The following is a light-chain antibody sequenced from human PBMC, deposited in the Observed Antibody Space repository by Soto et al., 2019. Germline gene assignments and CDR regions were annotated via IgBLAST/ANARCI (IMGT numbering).Light chain of an antibody. V-gene: IGLV4-69*01. J-gene: IGLJ2*01. CDR2: LNSDGSH. Sequence: QSVLTQSPSVSASLGASVKITCSMSRGHSSYAIAWHQQQPEKGPRYLMQLNSDGSHQKGDGIPDRFSGSSSGTERYITSSRLHSEDEDDYYCQTWGSGRVVFGGGTKVTVL. CDR1: RGHSSYA. CDR3: QTWGSGRVV.